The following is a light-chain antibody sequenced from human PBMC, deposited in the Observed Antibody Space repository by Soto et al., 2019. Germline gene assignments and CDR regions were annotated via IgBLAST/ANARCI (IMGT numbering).Light chain of an antibody. Sequence: QSALTQPASVSGSPGQSITISCTGTSSDVGGYNYVSWYQQHPGKAPKLMIYEVRNRPSGVSNRFSGSKSGNTASLTISGLQAEDEADYYCSSYATSRTRPWVFGGGTKGTVL. CDR2: EVR. CDR3: SSYATSRTRPWV. CDR1: SSDVGGYNY. J-gene: IGLJ3*02. V-gene: IGLV2-14*01.